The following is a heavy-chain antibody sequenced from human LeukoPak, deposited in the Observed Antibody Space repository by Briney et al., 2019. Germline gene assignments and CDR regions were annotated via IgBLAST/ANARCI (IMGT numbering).Heavy chain of an antibody. CDR1: GYTFTSHF. CDR2: INPRGGST. CDR3: ARVKSYYYDTSDKDAFDI. Sequence: GASVKVSCKASGYTFTSHFMHWVRQAPGQGLAWMGIINPRGGSTSYTQKFQGRVTMTRDTSTSTVYMELSSLRSEDTAVYYCARVKSYYYDTSDKDAFDIWGQGTMVTVSS. J-gene: IGHJ3*02. D-gene: IGHD3-22*01. V-gene: IGHV1-46*01.